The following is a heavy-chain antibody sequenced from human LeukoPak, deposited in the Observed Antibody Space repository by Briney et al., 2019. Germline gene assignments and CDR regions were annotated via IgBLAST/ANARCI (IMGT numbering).Heavy chain of an antibody. CDR2: ISSNGGST. CDR3: ARGRPPLWFGESGHDRSDY. V-gene: IGHV3-64*04. Sequence: PGGSLRLSCSASGFTFSSYAMHWVRQAPGKGLEYVSAISSNGGSTYYADSVKSRFTISRDNSKNTLYLQMSRLRSDDTAVYYCARGRPPLWFGESGHDRSDYWGQGTLVTVSS. CDR1: GFTFSSYA. J-gene: IGHJ4*02. D-gene: IGHD3-10*01.